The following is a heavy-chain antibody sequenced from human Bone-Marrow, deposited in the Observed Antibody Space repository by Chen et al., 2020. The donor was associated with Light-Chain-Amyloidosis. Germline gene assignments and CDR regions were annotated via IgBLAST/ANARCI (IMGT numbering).Heavy chain of an antibody. Sequence: EVQLVESGGGLVQPGRSLRLSCAASGFTFDDYAMHWVRQAPGKGLEWVSGISWNSGSIGYADSVKGRFTISRDNAKNSLYLQMNSLRAEDTALYYCAKVLGGVLDYWGQGTLVTVSS. CDR1: GFTFDDYA. J-gene: IGHJ4*02. CDR2: ISWNSGSI. V-gene: IGHV3-9*01. CDR3: AKVLGGVLDY.